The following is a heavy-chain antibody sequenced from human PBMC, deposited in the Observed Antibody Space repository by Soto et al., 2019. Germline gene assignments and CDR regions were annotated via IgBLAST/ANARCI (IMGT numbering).Heavy chain of an antibody. CDR2: IWHDGGNK. J-gene: IGHJ4*02. D-gene: IGHD3-16*01. CDR1: GFTFSSYG. V-gene: IGHV3-33*01. CDR3: ARDGDVNTGFGKDY. Sequence: VGSLRLSCAASGFTFSSYGMHWVRQAPGNGLEWVAFIWHDGGNKFYAESVKGRFTISRDNSKNTLYLQMTSLSAEDTAMYYCARDGDVNTGFGKDYWGQGTLVTVSS.